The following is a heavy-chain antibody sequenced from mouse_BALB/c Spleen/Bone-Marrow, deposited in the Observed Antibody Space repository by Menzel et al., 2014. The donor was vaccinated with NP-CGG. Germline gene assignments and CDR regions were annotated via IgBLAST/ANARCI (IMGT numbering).Heavy chain of an antibody. CDR2: IRLKSDNYAT. V-gene: IGHV6-6*02. J-gene: IGHJ3*01. D-gene: IGHD1-1*01. CDR1: GFTFSNFW. Sequence: EVKLQESGGGLVQPGGSMKLSCVASGFTFSNFWMSWVRQSPEKGLEWVAEIRLKSDNYATHYAESVKGKFTISRDDSKSRLYLQMNSLRTEDTGIYYCTLYYGSNYWFAYWGQGTLVTVSA. CDR3: TLYYGSNYWFAY.